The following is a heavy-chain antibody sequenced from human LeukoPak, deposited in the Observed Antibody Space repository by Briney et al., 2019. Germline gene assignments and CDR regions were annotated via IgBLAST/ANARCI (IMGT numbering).Heavy chain of an antibody. CDR3: ARLPMAVTPHVDY. CDR1: GGSITTYY. D-gene: IGHD2-21*02. Sequence: SETLSLTCTVSGGSITTYYRSWIRQSPGKGLEWIGFMYYSGTTNYNPSLKSRVTISLGMSKNQFSLKLSSVTAADTAVYYCARLPMAVTPHVDYWGQGTLVTVSS. CDR2: MYYSGTT. J-gene: IGHJ4*02. V-gene: IGHV4-59*01.